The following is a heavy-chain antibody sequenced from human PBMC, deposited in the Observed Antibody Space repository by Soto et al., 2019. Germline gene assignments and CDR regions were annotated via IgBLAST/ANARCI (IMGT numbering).Heavy chain of an antibody. CDR1: GGSISSSSYY. J-gene: IGHJ4*02. D-gene: IGHD6-13*01. V-gene: IGHV4-39*01. CDR2: IYYSGST. CDR3: ASWPGSWDFDY. Sequence: QLQLQESGPGLVTPSETLSLTCTVSGGSISSSSYYWGWIRQPPGKGLEWIGSIYYSGSTYYNPSLKSRVTISVDTSKNQFSLELSAVTAADTAVDSCASWPGSWDFDYWGQGTLVTVSS.